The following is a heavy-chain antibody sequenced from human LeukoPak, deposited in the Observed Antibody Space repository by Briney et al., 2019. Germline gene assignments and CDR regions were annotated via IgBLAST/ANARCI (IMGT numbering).Heavy chain of an antibody. CDR1: GGSISSYY. CDR2: IYTSGST. CDR3: ARDGEYSYDILTGYLGTLDAFDP. V-gene: IGHV4-4*07. D-gene: IGHD3-9*01. Sequence: PSETLSLTRTVSGGSISSYYWSWIRQPAGKGLEWIGRIYTSGSTNYNPSLKSRVTMSVDTSKNQFSLKLSSVTAADTAVYYCARDGEYSYDILTGYLGTLDAFDPWGQGTLVIVSS. J-gene: IGHJ5*02.